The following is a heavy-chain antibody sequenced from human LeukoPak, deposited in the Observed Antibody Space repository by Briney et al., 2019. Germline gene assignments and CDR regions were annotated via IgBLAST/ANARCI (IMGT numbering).Heavy chain of an antibody. CDR3: ARHSSGTVTIFGVGVPIYYGMDV. V-gene: IGHV5-51*01. Sequence: HGESLKISCKGSGYSFTSYWIGWVRQMPGKGLERMGIIYPGDSDTRYSPSFQGQVTISADKSISTAYLQWSSLKASDTAIYYCARHSSGTVTIFGVGVPIYYGMDVWGQGTTVTVSS. CDR2: IYPGDSDT. CDR1: GYSFTSYW. J-gene: IGHJ6*02. D-gene: IGHD3-3*01.